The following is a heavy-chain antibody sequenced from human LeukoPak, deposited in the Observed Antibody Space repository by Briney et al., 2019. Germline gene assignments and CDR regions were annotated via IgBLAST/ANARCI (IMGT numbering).Heavy chain of an antibody. V-gene: IGHV1-46*01. CDR3: ARVPRRRYCSGGSCYPYVYYYGMDV. CDR2: INPSGGST. J-gene: IGHJ6*02. CDR1: GYTFTGYY. Sequence: ASVKVSCKASGYTFTGYYMHWVRQAPGQGLEWMGIINPSGGSTSYAQKFQGRVTMTRDTSTSTVYMELSSLRSEDTAVYYCARVPRRRYCSGGSCYPYVYYYGMDVWGQGTTVTVSS. D-gene: IGHD2-15*01.